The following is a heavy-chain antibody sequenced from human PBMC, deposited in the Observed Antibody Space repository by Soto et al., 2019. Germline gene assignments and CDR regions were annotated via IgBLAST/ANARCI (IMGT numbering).Heavy chain of an antibody. CDR3: ARACRIAAIGY. J-gene: IGHJ4*02. CDR2: INHSGST. D-gene: IGHD6-6*01. V-gene: IGHV4-34*01. CDR1: GGSFSGYY. Sequence: SETLSLTCAVYGGSFSGYYWSWSRQPPGKGLEWIGEINHSGSTNYNPSLKSRVTISVDTSKNQFSLKLSSVTAADTAVYYCARACRIAAIGYWGQGTLVTVSS.